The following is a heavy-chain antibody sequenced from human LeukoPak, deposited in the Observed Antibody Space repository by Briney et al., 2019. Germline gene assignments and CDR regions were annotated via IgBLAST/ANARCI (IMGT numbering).Heavy chain of an antibody. CDR2: IYYSGST. D-gene: IGHD4-17*01. J-gene: IGHJ4*02. V-gene: IGHV4-39*01. Sequence: SETLSLTCTVSGGSISSSSYYWGWIRQPPGKGLEWIGSIYYSGSTYYNPSLKSRVTISVDTSKNQFSLKLSSVTAADTAVYYCARQREDYGDYLLYYSDYWGQGTLVTVSS. CDR1: GGSISSSSYY. CDR3: ARQREDYGDYLLYYSDY.